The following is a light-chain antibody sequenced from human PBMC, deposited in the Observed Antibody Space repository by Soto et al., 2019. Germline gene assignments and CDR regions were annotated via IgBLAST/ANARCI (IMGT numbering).Light chain of an antibody. J-gene: IGKJ2*01. CDR1: QTFGNY. CDR3: QQSYSTPYS. CDR2: AAS. Sequence: DIPMTQSPSSLSASVGDRVTITCRASQTFGNYLNWYQQKPGKAPKLLIYAASSLQSGVPSRFSGSGVRTDFTLTISSLQPEDFANYYCQQSYSTPYSFCQGTKLE. V-gene: IGKV1-39*01.